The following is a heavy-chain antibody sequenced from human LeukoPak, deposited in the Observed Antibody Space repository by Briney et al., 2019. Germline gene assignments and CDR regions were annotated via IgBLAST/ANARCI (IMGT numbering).Heavy chain of an antibody. CDR2: ICVSCGGT. D-gene: IGHD6-25*01. CDR3: AKDSASAGGHDFEY. CDR1: LFTLSAYA. V-gene: IGHV3-23*02. J-gene: IGHJ4*02. Sequence: PGGSLRLSSAPSLFTLSAYAMSWVGQAPGKEVEGVSYICVSCGGTNYLNSVKGRFTISRDNSRNTLYLQMNSLRADDTAVYFCAKDSASAGGHDFEYWGQGILVPVSS.